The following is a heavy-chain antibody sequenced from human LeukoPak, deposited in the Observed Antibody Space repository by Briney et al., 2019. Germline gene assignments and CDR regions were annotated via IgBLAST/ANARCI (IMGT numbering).Heavy chain of an antibody. Sequence: GASVKVSCKVSGYTLTELSMHWVRQAPGKGLEWMGGFDPEDGVTIYAQKFQGRVTMTEDTSTDTAYMELSSLRSEDTAVYYCATDRSIIAAAGRDYWGQGTLVTVSS. CDR3: ATDRSIIAAAGRDY. CDR2: FDPEDGVT. D-gene: IGHD6-13*01. CDR1: GYTLTELS. V-gene: IGHV1-24*01. J-gene: IGHJ4*02.